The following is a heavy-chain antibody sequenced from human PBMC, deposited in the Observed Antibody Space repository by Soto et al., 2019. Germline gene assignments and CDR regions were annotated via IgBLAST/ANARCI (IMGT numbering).Heavy chain of an antibody. CDR1: GFTLNNYA. J-gene: IGHJ4*02. Sequence: ELQLLESGGGLVQHGGSLRLSCAASGFTLNNYAMTWVRQAPGKGLEWVSAISGGGDTTSYADSVKGRFTVSRDGSKNTLYLQMSSLRAEDTALYYCAKGRGGSGSLNPRVDFWGQGTLVTVSS. V-gene: IGHV3-23*01. CDR2: ISGGGDTT. D-gene: IGHD3-10*01. CDR3: AKGRGGSGSLNPRVDF.